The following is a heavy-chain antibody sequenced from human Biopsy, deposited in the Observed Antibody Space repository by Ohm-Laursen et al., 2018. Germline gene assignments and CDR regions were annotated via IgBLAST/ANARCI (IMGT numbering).Heavy chain of an antibody. CDR2: IIPIFQTT. V-gene: IGHV1-69*06. J-gene: IGHJ5*02. Sequence: GSSVKASCKAIGGTFSASGTSWARLAPGHGLEFVGGIIPIFQTTHYAQSFQGSVTIVADKSTSTAYMELSSLRSDDTAIYYCATVRGLVWFGELIAWGQGTLVTVSS. CDR3: ATVRGLVWFGELIA. CDR1: GGTFSASG. D-gene: IGHD3-10*01.